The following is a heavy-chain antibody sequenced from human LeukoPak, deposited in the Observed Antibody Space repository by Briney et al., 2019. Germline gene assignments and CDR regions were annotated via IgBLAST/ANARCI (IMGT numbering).Heavy chain of an antibody. CDR3: ARDHGYFGYGSFDY. D-gene: IGHD5-12*01. V-gene: IGHV1-2*02. CDR1: GYTFTGYY. J-gene: IGHJ4*02. Sequence: ASVKVSCKASGYTFTGYYMHWVRQAPGQGLEWMGWINPNSGGTNYAQKFQGRVTMTRDTSIGTAYMEVNRQTYDDTAVYYCARDHGYFGYGSFDYWGQGALVTVSS. CDR2: INPNSGGT.